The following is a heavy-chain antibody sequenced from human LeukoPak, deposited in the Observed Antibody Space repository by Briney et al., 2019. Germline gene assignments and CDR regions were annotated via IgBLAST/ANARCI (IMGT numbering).Heavy chain of an antibody. D-gene: IGHD1-26*01. CDR3: AKGDTTWELPHDY. CDR2: IYHSGST. J-gene: IGHJ4*02. V-gene: IGHV4-38-2*02. Sequence: PSETLSLTCTVSGYSISSGYYWGWIRQPPGKGLEWIGSIYHSGSTYYNPSLKGRVTISVDTSKNQFSLKLSSVTAADTAVYYCAKGDTTWELPHDYWGQGTLVTVSS. CDR1: GYSISSGYY.